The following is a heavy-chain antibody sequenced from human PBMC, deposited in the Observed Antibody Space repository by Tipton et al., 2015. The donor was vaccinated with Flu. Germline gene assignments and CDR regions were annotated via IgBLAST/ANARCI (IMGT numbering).Heavy chain of an antibody. CDR1: GGSFSGYY. CDR3: ASHDYGDYDDAFDI. Sequence: TLSLTCAVYGGSFSGYYWSWIRQPPGKGLEWIGEINHSGSTNYNPSLKSRVTISVDTSKNQFSLKLSSVTAADTAVYYCASHDYGDYDDAFDIWGQGTMVTVSS. D-gene: IGHD4-17*01. V-gene: IGHV4-34*01. J-gene: IGHJ3*02. CDR2: INHSGST.